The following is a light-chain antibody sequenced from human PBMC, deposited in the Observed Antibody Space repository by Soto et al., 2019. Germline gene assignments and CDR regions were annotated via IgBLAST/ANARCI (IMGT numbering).Light chain of an antibody. CDR1: QSVFSS. CDR2: GAA. Sequence: EIVMTQSPATLSVSPGERVTLSCRASQSVFSSLAWFQQKPGQAPRLLIYGAATRATGIPARFSGGGSGTEFTLTISSLQPDDFATYYCQQYNSYFGQGTKLEIK. V-gene: IGKV3-15*01. CDR3: QQYNSY. J-gene: IGKJ2*01.